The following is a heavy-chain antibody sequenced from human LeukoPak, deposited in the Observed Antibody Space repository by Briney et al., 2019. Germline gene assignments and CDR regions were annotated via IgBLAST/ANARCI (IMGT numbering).Heavy chain of an antibody. D-gene: IGHD6-13*01. Sequence: GGSLRLSCAASGFTFSTYAMHWVRQAPGKGLEYVSAISTNGAGTYYADSVKGRFTISRDNSKNTLYLQMNSLRAEDTAVYYCARDDPYSSSRDYWGQGTLVTVSS. CDR2: ISTNGAGT. CDR3: ARDDPYSSSRDY. V-gene: IGHV3-64*02. J-gene: IGHJ4*02. CDR1: GFTFSTYA.